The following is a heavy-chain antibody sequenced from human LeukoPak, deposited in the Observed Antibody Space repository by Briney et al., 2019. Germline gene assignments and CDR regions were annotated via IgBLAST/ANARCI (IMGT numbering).Heavy chain of an antibody. CDR1: GGSISSSSYY. CDR2: IYYSGIT. D-gene: IGHD6-13*01. J-gene: IGHJ5*02. V-gene: IGHV4-39*01. Sequence: SETLSLTCTVSGGSISSSSYYWGWIRQPPGKGLEWIGSIYYSGITFYNPSLKSPVTISVDTSKNQFSVNLSSVTAADTALYYCARLSEQPGYNWFDPWGQGTLVTVSA. CDR3: ARLSEQPGYNWFDP.